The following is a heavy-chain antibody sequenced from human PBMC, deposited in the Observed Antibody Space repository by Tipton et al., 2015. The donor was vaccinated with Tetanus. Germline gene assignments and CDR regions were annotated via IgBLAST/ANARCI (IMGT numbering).Heavy chain of an antibody. J-gene: IGHJ4*02. D-gene: IGHD6-6*01. CDR2: ISRKTSYI. Sequence: SLRLSCSVSGFLFSSYTMNWVRQAPGRGLEWVSSISRKTSYIYYSDSVKGRFTISRDNAKNSLYLQMNSLTADDTAVYFCASGSSLDYWGQGTLVTVSS. V-gene: IGHV3-21*01. CDR1: GFLFSSYT. CDR3: ASGSSLDY.